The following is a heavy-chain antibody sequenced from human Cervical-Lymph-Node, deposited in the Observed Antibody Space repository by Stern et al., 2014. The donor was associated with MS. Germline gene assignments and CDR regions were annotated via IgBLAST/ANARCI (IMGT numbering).Heavy chain of an antibody. CDR1: GGTFSRHA. Sequence: VQLVESGAEVKMTGSSVKVSCKGSGGTFSRHAINWVRQAPGQGLEWMGGIIPILGPAKYAQKFQGRVTITADDSTSTAYMELASLTSEDTAVYYCARDSSGFPYHFDFWGQGTLVTVSS. V-gene: IGHV1-69*01. CDR3: ARDSSGFPYHFDF. J-gene: IGHJ4*02. CDR2: IIPILGPA. D-gene: IGHD3-22*01.